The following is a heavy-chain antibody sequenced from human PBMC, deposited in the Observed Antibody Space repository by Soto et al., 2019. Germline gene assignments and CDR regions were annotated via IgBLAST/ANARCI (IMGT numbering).Heavy chain of an antibody. CDR2: VYWDDDK. D-gene: IGHD2-21*01. J-gene: IGHJ4*02. V-gene: IGHV2-5*02. Sequence: QVTLKESGPTLVKPTQTLTLTCTFSGVSLSTSGMGVGWIRQPPGKALEWLAIVYWDDDKRYSPSLKSRLTTTKDTSKNQVVLTMTYMDPVDTATYYCAHMIEGAFFAHWGRGTLVTVSS. CDR3: AHMIEGAFFAH. CDR1: GVSLSTSGMG.